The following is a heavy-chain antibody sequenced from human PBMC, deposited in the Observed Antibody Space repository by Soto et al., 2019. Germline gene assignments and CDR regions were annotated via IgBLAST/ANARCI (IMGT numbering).Heavy chain of an antibody. V-gene: IGHV1-46*01. Sequence: QGHLVQSGAEVKRPRASVRVSCESSGYMFTSYFIHWVRQAPGQGLEWVGVINPSDGTTTYAQKFQARITMTRDTSTTTVDMELSSLRSEDTAVYYCARDKDSSARPRAEFDYWGQGTLITVSS. CDR1: GYMFTSYF. CDR2: INPSDGTT. D-gene: IGHD6-19*01. CDR3: ARDKDSSARPRAEFDY. J-gene: IGHJ4*02.